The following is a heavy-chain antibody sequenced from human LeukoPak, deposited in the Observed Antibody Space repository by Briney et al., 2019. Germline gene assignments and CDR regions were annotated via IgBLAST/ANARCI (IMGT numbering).Heavy chain of an antibody. D-gene: IGHD3-10*01. V-gene: IGHV3-53*01. J-gene: IGHJ4*02. CDR1: NFSVNNNY. CDR2: LDNFGSK. CDR3: AGGTYYGTGTRPGYLNY. Sequence: GGSLRLSCAASNFSVNNNYIDWVRQAPGKGLEWVSSLDNFGSKYYGDSVTGRFTVSRDLSKNTVYLQMSSLRADDTAVYYCAGGTYYGTGTRPGYLNYWGLGTLVTVSS.